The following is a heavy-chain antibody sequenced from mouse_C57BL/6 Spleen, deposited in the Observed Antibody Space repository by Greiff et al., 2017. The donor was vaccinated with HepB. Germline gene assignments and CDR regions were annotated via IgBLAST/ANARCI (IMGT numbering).Heavy chain of an antibody. CDR3: AREGWSPFAY. CDR1: GFTFSSYA. V-gene: IGHV5-4*01. J-gene: IGHJ3*01. CDR2: ISDGGSYT. Sequence: EVMLVESGGGLVKPGGSLKLSCAASGFTFSSYAMSWVRQTPEKRLEWVATISDGGSYTYYPDNVKGRFTISRDNAKNNLYLQMSHLKSEDTAMYYCAREGWSPFAYWGQGTLVTVSA. D-gene: IGHD1-1*02.